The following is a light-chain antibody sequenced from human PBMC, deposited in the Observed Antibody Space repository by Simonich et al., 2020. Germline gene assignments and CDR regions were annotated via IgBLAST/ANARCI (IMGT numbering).Light chain of an antibody. Sequence: EIVMTQSPATLSVSPGERATLPCRASQSVSSNLAWYQQKPGQAPRLLIYGASTRATGIPARFSGSGSGTEFTLTISSMQSEDFAVYDCQQYNNWPMYTFGQGTKLEIK. CDR1: QSVSSN. CDR3: QQYNNWPMYT. CDR2: GAS. V-gene: IGKV3-15*01. J-gene: IGKJ2*01.